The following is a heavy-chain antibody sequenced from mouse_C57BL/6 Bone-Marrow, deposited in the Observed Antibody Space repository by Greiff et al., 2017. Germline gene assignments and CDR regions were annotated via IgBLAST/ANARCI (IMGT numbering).Heavy chain of an antibody. CDR2: ISYDGSN. CDR3: ARDVGTGAMDD. CDR1: GYSITSGYY. Sequence: DVQLQESGPGLVKPSQSLSLTCSVTGYSITSGYYWNWIRQFPGNKLEWMGYISYDGSNNYNPSLKNRISITRDTSKNQFFLKLNSVTTEDTATYYCARDVGTGAMDDWGQGTSVTVSS. D-gene: IGHD3-3*01. J-gene: IGHJ4*01. V-gene: IGHV3-6*01.